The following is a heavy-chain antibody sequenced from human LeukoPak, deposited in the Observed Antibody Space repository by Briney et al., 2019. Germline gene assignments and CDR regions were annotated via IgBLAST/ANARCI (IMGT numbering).Heavy chain of an antibody. CDR2: ISSSGSTI. V-gene: IGHV3-11*01. D-gene: IGHD5-12*01. CDR1: GFTFSDYY. CDR3: AKDKGLVATIGGFDY. Sequence: GGSLRLSCAASGFTFSDYYMSWIRQAPGKGLEWVSYISSSGSTIYYADSVKGRFTISRDNAKNSLYLQMNSLRTEDTALYYCAKDKGLVATIGGFDYWGQGTLVTVSS. J-gene: IGHJ4*02.